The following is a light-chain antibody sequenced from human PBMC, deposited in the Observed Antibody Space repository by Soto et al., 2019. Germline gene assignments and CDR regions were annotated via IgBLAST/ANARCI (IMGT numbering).Light chain of an antibody. J-gene: IGKJ2*01. CDR2: DAS. CDR3: QQYYGSLYN. V-gene: IGKV1-5*01. Sequence: DIQMTQSPSTLSASVGDRVTITCRASQTINSWLAWYQQKPGKAPKVLIYDASSLESGVPSRFSGSGSGTEFTLTITGLQPDDFATYYCQQYYGSLYNFGQGTKLE. CDR1: QTINSW.